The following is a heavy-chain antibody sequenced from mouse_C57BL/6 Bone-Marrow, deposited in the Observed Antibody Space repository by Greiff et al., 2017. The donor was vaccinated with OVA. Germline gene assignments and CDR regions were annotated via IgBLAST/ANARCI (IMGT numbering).Heavy chain of an antibody. D-gene: IGHD2-4*01. CDR2: IDPENGDT. J-gene: IGHJ3*01. V-gene: IGHV14-4*01. CDR1: GFHIKDVY. CDR3: TLYDYDGRFAY. Sequence: VQLQQSGAELVRPGASVKLSCTASGFHIKDVYMHWVKQRPEQGLEWIGWIDPENGDTEYASQFQGKATITADTSSNTAYLQLSSLTSEDTAVDYCTLYDYDGRFAYWGQGTLVTVSA.